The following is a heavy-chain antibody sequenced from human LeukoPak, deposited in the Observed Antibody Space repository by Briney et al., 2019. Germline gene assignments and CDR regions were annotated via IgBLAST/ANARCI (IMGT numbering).Heavy chain of an antibody. V-gene: IGHV4-30-2*03. D-gene: IGHD1-1*01. CDR1: GGSISSGGYS. CDR3: ARQGRLERFGFDY. J-gene: IGHJ4*02. Sequence: PSETLSLTCAVSGGSISSGGYSWSWIRQPPGKGLEWIGYIYYSGSTYYNPSLKSRVTISVDTSKNQFSLKLSSVTAADTAVYYCARQGRLERFGFDYWGQGTLVTVSS. CDR2: IYYSGST.